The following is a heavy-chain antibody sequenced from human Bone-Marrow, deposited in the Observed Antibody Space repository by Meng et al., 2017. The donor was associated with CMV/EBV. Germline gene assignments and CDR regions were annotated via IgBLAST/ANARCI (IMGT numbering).Heavy chain of an antibody. J-gene: IGHJ4*02. CDR2: ISGSGGGT. D-gene: IGHD1-14*01. CDR1: GFTFSDCG. CDR3: AKGRISPDD. V-gene: IGHV3-23*01. Sequence: LRLSCAGSGFTFSDCGMSWVRQAPGKGLEWVSGISGSGGGTYYADSVKGRFTISRDNSKNALFLQMNSLRVEDTAVYYCAKGRISPDDWGQGTLVTVSS.